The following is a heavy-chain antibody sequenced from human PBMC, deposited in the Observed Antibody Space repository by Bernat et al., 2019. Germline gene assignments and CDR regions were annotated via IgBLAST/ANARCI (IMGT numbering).Heavy chain of an antibody. CDR1: GYTFTSYA. J-gene: IGHJ5*02. Sequence: QVQLVQSGAEVKKPGASVKVSCKASGYTFTSYAMHWVRQAPGQRLEWMGWINAGNGNTKYSQKFQGRVTITRDTSASTAYMELSSLTSEDTAVYYCAREASRRGYNCFDPWGQGTLVTVSS. D-gene: IGHD1-14*01. V-gene: IGHV1-3*01. CDR2: INAGNGNT. CDR3: AREASRRGYNCFDP.